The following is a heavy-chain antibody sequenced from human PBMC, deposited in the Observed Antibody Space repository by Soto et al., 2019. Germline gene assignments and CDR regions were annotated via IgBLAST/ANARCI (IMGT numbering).Heavy chain of an antibody. CDR1: GYTFTSYD. Sequence: QVQLVQSGAEVKKPGASVKVSCKASGYTFTSYDINWVRQATGQGLEWMGWMNPNSGNTGYAQKFQGRVXXTXTXXRSTAYMELSSLRSEDTAVYYCARGRGGDGYFFDYWGQGTLVTVSS. J-gene: IGHJ4*02. CDR3: ARGRGGDGYFFDY. V-gene: IGHV1-8*01. CDR2: MNPNSGNT. D-gene: IGHD3-16*01.